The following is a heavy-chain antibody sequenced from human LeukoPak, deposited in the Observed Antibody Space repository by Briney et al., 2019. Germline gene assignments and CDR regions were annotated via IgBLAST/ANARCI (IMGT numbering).Heavy chain of an antibody. D-gene: IGHD2-15*01. Sequence: SETLSLTCTVSGGSISSYYWSWIRQPPGKGLEWIGYIYYSGSTNYNPSLKSRVTISADTSKNQFSLKLSSVTAADTAVYYCARVWRYCSGGSCYRRAWFDPWGQGTLVTVSS. CDR1: GGSISSYY. V-gene: IGHV4-59*01. CDR2: IYYSGST. CDR3: ARVWRYCSGGSCYRRAWFDP. J-gene: IGHJ5*02.